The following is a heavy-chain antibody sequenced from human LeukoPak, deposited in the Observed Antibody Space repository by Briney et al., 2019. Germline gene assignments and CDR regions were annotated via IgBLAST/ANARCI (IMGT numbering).Heavy chain of an antibody. V-gene: IGHV1-69*04. CDR1: GGTFSSYA. D-gene: IGHD3-3*01. CDR3: ASPGIRFLEWLYFDY. Sequence: SVKVSCKASGGTFSSYAISWVRQAPGQGXXWMGRIIPILGIANYAQKFQGRVTITADKSTSTAYMELSSLRSEDTAVYYCASPGIRFLEWLYFDYWGQGTLVTVSP. J-gene: IGHJ4*02. CDR2: IIPILGIA.